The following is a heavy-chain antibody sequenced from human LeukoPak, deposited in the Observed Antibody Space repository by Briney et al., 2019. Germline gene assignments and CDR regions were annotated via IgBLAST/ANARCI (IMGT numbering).Heavy chain of an antibody. D-gene: IGHD3-22*01. Sequence: GGSLRLSCAASGFTVSSNYMNWVRQAPGKGLEWVSVIFTGSSSYYADSVKGRFTISRDNSKNTPYLQMNSLRAEDTAVYFCARYYDSSGYYPGAFDIWGQGTMVTVSS. CDR3: ARYYDSSGYYPGAFDI. V-gene: IGHV3-66*01. CDR2: IFTGSSS. J-gene: IGHJ3*02. CDR1: GFTVSSNY.